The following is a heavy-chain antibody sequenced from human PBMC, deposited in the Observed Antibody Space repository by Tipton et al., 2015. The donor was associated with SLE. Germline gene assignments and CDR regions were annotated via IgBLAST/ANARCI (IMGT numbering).Heavy chain of an antibody. CDR2: ISSSGSTI. CDR1: GFTFSSYE. Sequence: SLRLSCAASGFTFSSYEMNWVRQAPGKGLEWVSYISSSGSTIYYADSVKGRFTISRDNAKNSLYLQMNSLRAEDTAVYYCAREVMATWGFDYWGQGTLVTVSS. J-gene: IGHJ4*02. CDR3: AREVMATWGFDY. D-gene: IGHD5-24*01. V-gene: IGHV3-48*03.